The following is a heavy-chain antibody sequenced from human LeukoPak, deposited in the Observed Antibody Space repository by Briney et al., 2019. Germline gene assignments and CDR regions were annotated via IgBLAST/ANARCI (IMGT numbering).Heavy chain of an antibody. J-gene: IGHJ4*02. Sequence: GGSLRLSCAASGFTVSSNYMSWVRQAPGKGLEWVSVIYSGGSTYYADSVKGRFTISRDNSKNTLYLQMNSLRAEDTAVYHCARAPGYGAAYYFDYWGQGTLVTVSS. V-gene: IGHV3-53*05. D-gene: IGHD1-1*01. CDR3: ARAPGYGAAYYFDY. CDR2: IYSGGST. CDR1: GFTVSSNY.